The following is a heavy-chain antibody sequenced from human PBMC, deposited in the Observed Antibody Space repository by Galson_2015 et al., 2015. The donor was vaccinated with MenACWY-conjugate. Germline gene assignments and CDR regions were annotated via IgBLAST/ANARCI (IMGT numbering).Heavy chain of an antibody. V-gene: IGHV5-51*01. CDR2: IDPSNSNI. CDR3: ARHPPGGRGMDV. J-gene: IGHJ6*02. Sequence: QSGAEVKKPGESLKISCKGSGYSFTNYWIGWARQMPGKGLEWMGLIDPSNSNIRYSPPFQGQVTISAEKSISTAYLQWSSLKASDTAMYYCARHPPGGRGMDVWGQGTTVTVSS. CDR1: GYSFTNYW. D-gene: IGHD1-26*01.